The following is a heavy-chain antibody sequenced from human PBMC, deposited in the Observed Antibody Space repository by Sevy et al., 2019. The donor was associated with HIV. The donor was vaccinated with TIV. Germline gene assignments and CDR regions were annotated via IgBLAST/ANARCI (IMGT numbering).Heavy chain of an antibody. CDR1: GFTFSTYA. V-gene: IGHV3-23*01. Sequence: GGCLRLSCAASGFTFSTYAMTWVRQAPGKGLEWVSVISMSSGDTYYADSVKGRFTISRDNSKKTLYLQMNSLRAEDTAVYYCAKDRVSGIYYTGDFDSWGQGTLVTVSS. CDR2: ISMSSGDT. D-gene: IGHD3-10*01. J-gene: IGHJ4*02. CDR3: AKDRVSGIYYTGDFDS.